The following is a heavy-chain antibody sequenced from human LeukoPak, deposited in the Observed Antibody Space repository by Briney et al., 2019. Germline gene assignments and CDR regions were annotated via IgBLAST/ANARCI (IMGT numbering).Heavy chain of an antibody. CDR3: ARGDRDCSSTSCYSVGLDY. J-gene: IGHJ4*02. D-gene: IGHD2-2*01. Sequence: GGSLRLSCAASGFTFSSYSMNWVRQAPGKGLEWVSSISSSSSYIYYADSVKGRFTISRDSAKNSLYLQMNSLRAEDTAVYYCARGDRDCSSTSCYSVGLDYWGQGTLVTVSS. V-gene: IGHV3-21*01. CDR2: ISSSSSYI. CDR1: GFTFSSYS.